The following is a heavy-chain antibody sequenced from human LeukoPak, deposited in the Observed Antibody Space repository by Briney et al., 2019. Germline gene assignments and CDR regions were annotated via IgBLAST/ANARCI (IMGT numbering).Heavy chain of an antibody. CDR1: GGTFSSYA. CDR2: IIPILGIA. Sequence: PVKVSCKASGGTFSSYAISWVRQAPGQGLEWMGRIIPILGIANYAQKFQGRVTITADKSTSTAYMELSSLRSEDTAVYYCARSLRLGYGDYVTGIFDYWGQGTLVTVSS. V-gene: IGHV1-69*04. J-gene: IGHJ4*02. D-gene: IGHD4-17*01. CDR3: ARSLRLGYGDYVTGIFDY.